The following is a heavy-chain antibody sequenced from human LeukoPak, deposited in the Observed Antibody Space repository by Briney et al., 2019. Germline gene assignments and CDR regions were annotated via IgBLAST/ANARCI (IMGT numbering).Heavy chain of an antibody. J-gene: IGHJ4*02. Sequence: GGSLRLSCAASGFTFSSYWMHWVRQAPGKGLVWVSRINSDGSSTSYADSVKGRFTISRDNSKNTLYLQMNSLRAEDTAVYYCAKGVVVAPDVTPFDYWGQGTLVTVSS. V-gene: IGHV3-74*01. CDR3: AKGVVVAPDVTPFDY. D-gene: IGHD2-2*01. CDR2: INSDGSST. CDR1: GFTFSSYW.